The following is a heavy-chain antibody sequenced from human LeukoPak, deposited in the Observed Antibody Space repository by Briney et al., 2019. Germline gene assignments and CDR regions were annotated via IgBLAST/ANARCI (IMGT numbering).Heavy chain of an antibody. CDR3: AGGLGQYYFDY. CDR2: INHSGRT. J-gene: IGHJ4*02. V-gene: IGHV4-34*01. CDR1: GGSFSGYY. D-gene: IGHD7-27*01. Sequence: SEILSLTCAVYGGSFSGYYWSWIRQPPGKGLEWIGEINHSGRTNYNPSLKSRVTISVDTSKNQFSLKLSSVTAADTAVYYCAGGLGQYYFDYWGQGTRVTVSS.